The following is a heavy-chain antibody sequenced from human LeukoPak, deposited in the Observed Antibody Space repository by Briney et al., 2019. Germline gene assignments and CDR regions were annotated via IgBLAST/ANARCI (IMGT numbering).Heavy chain of an antibody. CDR2: IYPADSDT. D-gene: IGHD3-10*01. Sequence: GESLKISCQVSGYIFTHYWIGWVRQTPGNGLESMGIIYPADSDTTYSPSFQGQVTISVDKSISTVYLQWSSLKASDTAMYYCARQSRDGSKTRGYYFDYWGQGTLVTVSS. V-gene: IGHV5-51*01. CDR1: GYIFTHYW. CDR3: ARQSRDGSKTRGYYFDY. J-gene: IGHJ4*02.